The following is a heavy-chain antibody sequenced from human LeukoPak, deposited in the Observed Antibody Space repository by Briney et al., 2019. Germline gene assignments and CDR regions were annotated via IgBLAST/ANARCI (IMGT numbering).Heavy chain of an antibody. Sequence: GGSLRLSCAVSGITLSNYGMSWVRQAPGKGLEWVAGISGSGGGTVYADSVKGRFTISRDNPKNTLYLQMNSLRAEDTAVYFCAKRGVVIRVILVGFHKEAYYFDSWGQGALVTVSS. CDR3: AKRGVVIRVILVGFHKEAYYFDS. CDR2: ISGSGGGT. V-gene: IGHV3-23*01. CDR1: GITLSNYG. D-gene: IGHD3-22*01. J-gene: IGHJ4*02.